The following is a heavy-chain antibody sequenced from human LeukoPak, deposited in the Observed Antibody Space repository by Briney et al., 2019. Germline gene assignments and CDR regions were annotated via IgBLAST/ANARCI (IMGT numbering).Heavy chain of an antibody. Sequence: GASVKVSCKASGYTFTGYYVHWVRQAPGQGLEWMGWTNPNSGGTNYAQKFQGRVTMTRDTSISTAYMELSRLRSDDTAVYYCARPYWNGDYSFFDYWGQGTLVTVSS. J-gene: IGHJ4*02. CDR2: TNPNSGGT. D-gene: IGHD1-1*01. CDR3: ARPYWNGDYSFFDY. CDR1: GYTFTGYY. V-gene: IGHV1-2*02.